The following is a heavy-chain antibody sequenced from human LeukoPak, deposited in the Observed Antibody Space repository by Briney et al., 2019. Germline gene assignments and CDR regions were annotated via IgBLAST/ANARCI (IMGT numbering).Heavy chain of an antibody. V-gene: IGHV4-59*01. D-gene: IGHD4-17*01. CDR1: GGSISSYY. J-gene: IGHJ4*02. CDR3: ARAMTTVTPIDY. Sequence: QSSETLSLTCTVSGGSISSYYWSWIRQPPGKGLEWIGCIYYSGSTNYNPSLKSRVTISVDTSKNQFSLKLSSVTAADTAVYYCARAMTTVTPIDYWGQGTLVTVSS. CDR2: IYYSGST.